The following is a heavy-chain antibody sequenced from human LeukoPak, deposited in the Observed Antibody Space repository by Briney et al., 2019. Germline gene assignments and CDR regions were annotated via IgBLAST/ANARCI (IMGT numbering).Heavy chain of an antibody. Sequence: SVKVSCKASGYTFTSYGISWVRQAPGQGLEWMGGIIPIFGTANYAQKFQGRVTITTDESTSTAYMELSSLRSEDTAVYYCAREDSKNWFDPWGQGTLVTASS. V-gene: IGHV1-69*05. CDR2: IIPIFGTA. D-gene: IGHD5-18*01. CDR1: GYTFTSYG. J-gene: IGHJ5*02. CDR3: AREDSKNWFDP.